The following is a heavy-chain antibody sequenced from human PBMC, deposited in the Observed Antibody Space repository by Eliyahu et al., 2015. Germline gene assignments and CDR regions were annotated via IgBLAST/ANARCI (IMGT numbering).Heavy chain of an antibody. D-gene: IGHD3-22*01. CDR3: IRDQHSRQGNDAFDI. CDR1: GFTFSQXA. J-gene: IGHJ3*02. CDR2: VRTSPFGATT. V-gene: IGHV3-49*04. Sequence: EVQLVESGGGLIQPGRSLRLSCTASGFTFSQXAMSWVRQAPGKGLEWIGYVRTSPFGATTEYAASVNGRFSISRDDSRSIAYLQMNSLKIEDTAVYYCIRDQHSRQGNDAFDIWGQGTMVTVSS.